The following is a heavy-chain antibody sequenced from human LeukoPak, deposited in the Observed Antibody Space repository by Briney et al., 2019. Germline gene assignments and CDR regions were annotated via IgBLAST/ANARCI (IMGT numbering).Heavy chain of an antibody. D-gene: IGHD4-11*01. Sequence: SETLSLTCTVSGGSISSYYWSWIRQPPGKGLEWIGYIYYSGSTNYNPSLKSRVTISVDTSKNQFSLKLSSVTAADTAVYYCARDAYFRNYVLHWGRGTLVTVSS. CDR1: GGSISSYY. V-gene: IGHV4-59*12. CDR2: IYYSGST. CDR3: ARDAYFRNYVLH. J-gene: IGHJ4*02.